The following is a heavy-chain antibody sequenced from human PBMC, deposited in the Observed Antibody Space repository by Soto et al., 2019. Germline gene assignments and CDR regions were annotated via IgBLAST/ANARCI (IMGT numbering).Heavy chain of an antibody. D-gene: IGHD3-9*01. CDR1: SGSFSAFY. CDR2: INHSGST. CDR3: ATSKDWRWYLDL. J-gene: IGHJ2*01. V-gene: IGHV4-34*01. Sequence: QEQLQQWGAGLLKPSETLSLTCAVYSGSFSAFYWSWIRQPPGKGLEWIGEINHSGSTNYSPSLGSRVTISLDRSNNQFSLKLNSVTAADTAVYYCATSKDWRWYLDLWGRGTLVTVSS.